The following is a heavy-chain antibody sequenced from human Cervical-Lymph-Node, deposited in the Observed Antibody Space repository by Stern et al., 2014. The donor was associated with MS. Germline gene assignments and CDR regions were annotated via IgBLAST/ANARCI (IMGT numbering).Heavy chain of an antibody. J-gene: IGHJ6*02. V-gene: IGHV3-23*04. CDR3: AKQYFDSSGYSYYYGMDV. CDR1: GFTFNKYA. CDR2: IRGSGGSI. Sequence: EMQLVESGGDLVQPGGSLRLSCAASGFTFNKYAMNWVRQAPGQGLEWVSTIRGSGGSIYYADSVKGRFTISRDNSENALYLQMHSLRAEDTAIYYCAKQYFDSSGYSYYYGMDVWGQGTTVTVSS. D-gene: IGHD3-22*01.